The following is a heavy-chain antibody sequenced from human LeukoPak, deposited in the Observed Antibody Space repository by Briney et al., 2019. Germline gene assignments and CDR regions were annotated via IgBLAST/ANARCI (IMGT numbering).Heavy chain of an antibody. V-gene: IGHV3-7*01. Sequence: GGSLRLSCAASGFSFSTYWMSWVRQAPGKGLEWVANINQDGTEKYYVDSVKGRFTVSRDYTKNSLYLQMNSLRVEDTAVYYCAKVAKYYYGPETYYFFEQWGQGTPVTASS. CDR2: INQDGTEK. CDR1: GFSFSTYW. CDR3: AKVAKYYYGPETYYFFEQ. D-gene: IGHD3-10*01. J-gene: IGHJ4*02.